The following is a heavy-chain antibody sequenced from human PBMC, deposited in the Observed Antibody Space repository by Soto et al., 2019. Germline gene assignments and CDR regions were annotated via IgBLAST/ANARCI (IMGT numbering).Heavy chain of an antibody. V-gene: IGHV4-59*02. Sequence: QVQLQESGPGLVKPSETLSLTCTVSGGSVISYYWSWIRQPPGKGLEWIGYAHYSGHTNYNPSLKSRVTISVDTSKNQFSLKLRSVTAADTAVYYCARDLYGYPDNWFDPWGQGTLVTVSS. J-gene: IGHJ5*02. CDR2: AHYSGHT. D-gene: IGHD2-15*01. CDR3: ARDLYGYPDNWFDP. CDR1: GGSVISYY.